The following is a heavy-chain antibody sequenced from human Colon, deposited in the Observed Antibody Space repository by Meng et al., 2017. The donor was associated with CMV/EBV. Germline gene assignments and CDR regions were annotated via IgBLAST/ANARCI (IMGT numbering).Heavy chain of an antibody. D-gene: IGHD1-26*01. CDR1: GYTFTGYF. V-gene: IGHV1-2*02. Sequence: QVQLGQSGAEVKKPGASGKVSCKASGYTFTGYFMYWVRQAPGQGLEWMGSINPNSGGTNYAQKFQGRVTMTRDTSINTAYMELSRLRSDDTAVYYCATVSGGDFDYWGQGTLVTVSS. CDR3: ATVSGGDFDY. CDR2: INPNSGGT. J-gene: IGHJ4*02.